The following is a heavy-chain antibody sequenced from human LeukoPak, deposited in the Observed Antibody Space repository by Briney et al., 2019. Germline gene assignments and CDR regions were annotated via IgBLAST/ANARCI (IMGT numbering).Heavy chain of an antibody. CDR2: IIPIFGTA. J-gene: IGHJ3*02. CDR1: GGTFSSYA. Sequence: GASVKVSCKASGGTFSSYAISWVRQAPGQGLEWMGGIIPIFGTANYAQKFQGRVTITTDESTSTAYMELSSLRSEDTAVYYCARDVSGYYDSSDAFDIWGQGTMVTVSS. CDR3: ARDVSGYYDSSDAFDI. D-gene: IGHD3-3*01. V-gene: IGHV1-69*05.